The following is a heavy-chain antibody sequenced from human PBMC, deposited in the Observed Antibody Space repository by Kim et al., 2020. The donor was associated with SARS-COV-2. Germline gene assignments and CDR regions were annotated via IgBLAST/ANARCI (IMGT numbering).Heavy chain of an antibody. V-gene: IGHV3-23*01. CDR1: GFTFSSYA. D-gene: IGHD6-13*01. Sequence: GGSLRLSCAASGFTFSSYAMSWVRQAPGKGLEWVSAISGSGGRTYYADSVKVRFTISRDTSKNTLYLQMNSLRAEDTAVYYCAKVVAAAGWTDYWGQGTLVTVSS. CDR3: AKVVAAAGWTDY. J-gene: IGHJ4*02. CDR2: ISGSGGRT.